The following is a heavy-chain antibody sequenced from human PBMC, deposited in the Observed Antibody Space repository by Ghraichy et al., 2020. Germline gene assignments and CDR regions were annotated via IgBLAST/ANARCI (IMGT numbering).Heavy chain of an antibody. CDR2: ISSSRTYI. V-gene: IGHV3-21*01. D-gene: IGHD2-21*02. CDR1: GFAFSSYT. CDR3: ARAYGPLVVTPDY. J-gene: IGHJ4*02. Sequence: ETLSLTCAASGFAFSSYTMQWVRQAPGKGLEWVSSISSSRTYIYYADSVKGRFTISRDDAKKSLYLQMNSLRAEDTAVYYCARAYGPLVVTPDYWGQGTLVTVSS.